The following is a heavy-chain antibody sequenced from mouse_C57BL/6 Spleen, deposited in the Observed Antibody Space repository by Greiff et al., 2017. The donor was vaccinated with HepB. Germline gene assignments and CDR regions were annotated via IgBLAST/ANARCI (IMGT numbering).Heavy chain of an antibody. CDR1: GFSLTSYA. J-gene: IGHJ2*01. D-gene: IGHD1-1*01. CDR2: IWTGGGT. Sequence: VQLQQSGPGLVAPSQSLSITCTVSGFSLTSYAISWVRQPPGKGLEWLGVIWTGGGTNYNSALKSRLSISKDNSKSQVFLKMNSLQTDDTARYYCARIPPYYYGSSYGFDYWGQGTTLTVSS. V-gene: IGHV2-9-1*01. CDR3: ARIPPYYYGSSYGFDY.